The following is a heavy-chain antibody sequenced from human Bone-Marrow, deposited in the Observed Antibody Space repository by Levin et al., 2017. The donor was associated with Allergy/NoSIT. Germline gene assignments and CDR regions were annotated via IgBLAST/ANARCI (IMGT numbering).Heavy chain of an antibody. CDR3: AKGIIGDVRVAHKEAFDI. CDR1: GFTFSIYS. D-gene: IGHD2-8*02. V-gene: IGHV3-21*01. CDR2: ISSSGSDM. Sequence: GGSLRLSCTVSGFTFSIYSINWVRQAPGKGLEWVSSISSSGSDMYYVDSVKGRFTISRDNAKNSLTLQMNSLRAEDTAVYYCAKGIIGDVRVAHKEAFDIWGQGTMVSVSS. J-gene: IGHJ3*02.